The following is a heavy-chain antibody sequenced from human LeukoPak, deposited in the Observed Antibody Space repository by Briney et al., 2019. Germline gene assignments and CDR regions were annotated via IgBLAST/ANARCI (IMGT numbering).Heavy chain of an antibody. CDR1: GGSISSSSYY. Sequence: SETPSLTCTVSGGSISSSSYYWGWIRQPPGKGLEWIGSIYYSGSTYYNPSLKSRVTISVDTSKNQFSLKLCSVTAADTAVYYCASHHVLRYFDWLSYWGQGTLVTVSS. CDR3: ASHHVLRYFDWLSY. D-gene: IGHD3-9*01. CDR2: IYYSGST. V-gene: IGHV4-39*01. J-gene: IGHJ4*02.